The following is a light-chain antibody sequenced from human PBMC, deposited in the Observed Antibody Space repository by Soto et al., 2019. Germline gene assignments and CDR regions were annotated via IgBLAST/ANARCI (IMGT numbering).Light chain of an antibody. V-gene: IGLV2-14*01. Sequence: QSALTQPASVSGSPGQSITISCTGTSSDVGGYNYVSWYQQHPGKAPKLMIYDVSNRPSGVSNRFSGSKSGNTASLTIYGLQAEDEADYYCISYTSSSPYVVFGGGTKLTVL. CDR1: SSDVGGYNY. CDR3: ISYTSSSPYVV. CDR2: DVS. J-gene: IGLJ2*01.